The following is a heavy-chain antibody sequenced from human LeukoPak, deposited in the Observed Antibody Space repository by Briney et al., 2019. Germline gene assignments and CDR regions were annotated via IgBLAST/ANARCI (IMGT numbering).Heavy chain of an antibody. J-gene: IGHJ5*02. V-gene: IGHV1-8*01. CDR2: MNPNSGNT. Sequence: GASVKVSCKASGYTFTSYDINWVRQATGQGLEWMGWMNPNSGNTGYAQKFQGRVTMTRNTSISTAYMELSSLRSEDTAVYYCATYSSGWYDGVSWGQGTLVTVSS. CDR1: GYTFTSYD. CDR3: ATYSSGWYDGVS. D-gene: IGHD6-19*01.